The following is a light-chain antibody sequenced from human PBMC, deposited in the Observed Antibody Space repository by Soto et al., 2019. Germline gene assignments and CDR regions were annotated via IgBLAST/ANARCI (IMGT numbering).Light chain of an antibody. CDR3: ISYTTSSTYV. V-gene: IGLV2-14*01. J-gene: IGLJ1*01. CDR2: DVT. Sequence: QSALTQPASVSGSPGQSIAISCTGTSSDVGGYNFVSWYQQHPGNAPKLILYDVTNRPSGVSDRFSGSKSGNTASLTISGLQADDEADYYCISYTTSSTYVFGTGTKVTVL. CDR1: SSDVGGYNF.